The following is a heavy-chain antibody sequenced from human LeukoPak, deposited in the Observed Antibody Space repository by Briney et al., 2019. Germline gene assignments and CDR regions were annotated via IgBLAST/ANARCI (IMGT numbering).Heavy chain of an antibody. CDR2: ISSSSSYI. CDR1: GFTFSSYR. Sequence: KSGGSLRLSCAASGFTFSSYRMNWVRQAPGKGLEWVSSISSSSSYIYYADSVKGRFTISRDNAKNSLYLQMNSLRAEDTAVYYCAREGGWNAFDIWGQGTMVTVSS. J-gene: IGHJ3*02. V-gene: IGHV3-21*01. D-gene: IGHD2-15*01. CDR3: AREGGWNAFDI.